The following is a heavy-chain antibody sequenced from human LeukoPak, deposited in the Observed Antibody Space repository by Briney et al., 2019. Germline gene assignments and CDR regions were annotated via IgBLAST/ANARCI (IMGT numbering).Heavy chain of an antibody. J-gene: IGHJ3*02. CDR1: GYTFTGYY. V-gene: IGHV1-2*06. CDR3: ARGSPRYSSSWYADAFDI. CDR2: INPNSGGT. Sequence: ASVKVSFKASGYTFTGYYMHWVRQAPGQGLEWMGRINPNSGGTNYAQKFQGRVTMTRDTSISTAYMELSRLRSDDTAVYYCARGSPRYSSSWYADAFDIWGQGTMVTDSS. D-gene: IGHD6-13*01.